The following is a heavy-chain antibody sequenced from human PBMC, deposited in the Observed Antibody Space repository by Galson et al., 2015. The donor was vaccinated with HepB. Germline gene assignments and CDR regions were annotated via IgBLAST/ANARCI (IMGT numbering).Heavy chain of an antibody. CDR1: GFTFSDYY. D-gene: IGHD4-17*01. V-gene: IGHV3-11*01. Sequence: SLRLSCAASGFTFSDYYMNWIRQAPGKGLEWVSYISSSGSTIYYADSVKGRLTISRDNAKNSLYLQMNSLRAEDTAVYYCARSAVTTYRWFDPWGQGTLVTVSS. J-gene: IGHJ5*02. CDR2: ISSSGSTI. CDR3: ARSAVTTYRWFDP.